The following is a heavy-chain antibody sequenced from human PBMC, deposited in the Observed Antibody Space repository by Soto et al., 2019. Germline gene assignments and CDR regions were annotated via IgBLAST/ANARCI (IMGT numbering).Heavy chain of an antibody. J-gene: IGHJ6*03. D-gene: IGHD1-7*01. Sequence: SQTLSLTCVISGDSVSSNSAAWNWIRQSPSRGLEWLGRTYYRSRWYNDYAVSVRSRITVNADTSKNQFSLHLNSVTPEDTSVNYCAGTSSLQWYYMDVWDKGTTVTV. CDR1: GDSVSSNSAA. CDR2: TYYRSRWYN. CDR3: AGTSSLQWYYMDV. V-gene: IGHV6-1*01.